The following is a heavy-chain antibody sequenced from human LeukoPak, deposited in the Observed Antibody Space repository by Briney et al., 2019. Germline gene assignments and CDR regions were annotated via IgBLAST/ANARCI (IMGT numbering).Heavy chain of an antibody. V-gene: IGHV3-48*03. Sequence: GGSLRLSCAASGFTFSSYEMNWVRQAPGKGLEWVSYISSSGGTIYYADSVKGRFTISRDNAKNSLYLQMNSLRAEDTAVYYCARRSGLFDYWGQGTLVTVSS. J-gene: IGHJ4*02. CDR2: ISSSGGTI. CDR3: ARRSGLFDY. CDR1: GFTFSSYE.